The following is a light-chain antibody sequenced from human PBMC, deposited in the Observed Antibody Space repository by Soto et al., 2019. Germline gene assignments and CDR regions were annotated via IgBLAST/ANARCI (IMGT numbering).Light chain of an antibody. V-gene: IGKV3-15*01. Sequence: EIVMTQSPATLSVSPGERATLSCRASQSVSSNLAWYQQKPGQAPRLLIYGASTRATGIPARCSGSGSGTEFTLTISSLQSEDFAVYYCQQYNNWPPGYTFGQGPKLEIK. CDR3: QQYNNWPPGYT. CDR1: QSVSSN. CDR2: GAS. J-gene: IGKJ2*01.